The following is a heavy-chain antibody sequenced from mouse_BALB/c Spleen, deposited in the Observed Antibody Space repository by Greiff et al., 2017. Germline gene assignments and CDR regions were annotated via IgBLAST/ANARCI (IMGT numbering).Heavy chain of an antibody. Sequence: EVQLKESGPGLVKPSQSLSLTCSVTGYSITSGYYWNWIRQFPGNKLEWMGYISYDGSNNYNPSLKNRISITRDTSKNQFFLKLNSVTTEDTATYYCARLITTVVATTDYWGQGTSVTVSS. CDR1: GYSITSGYY. J-gene: IGHJ4*01. D-gene: IGHD1-1*01. V-gene: IGHV3-6*02. CDR3: ARLITTVVATTDY. CDR2: ISYDGSN.